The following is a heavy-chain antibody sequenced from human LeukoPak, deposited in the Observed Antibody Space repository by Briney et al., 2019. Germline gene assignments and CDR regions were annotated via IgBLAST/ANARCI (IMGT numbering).Heavy chain of an antibody. Sequence: SETLSLTCAVYGGSFSGYSWSWIRQPPGKGLEWIGYIYHSGSTYYNPSLKSRVTISVDRSKNQFSLKLSSVTAADTAVYYCARGIAVAGPFDYWGQGTLVTVSS. CDR1: GGSFSGYS. J-gene: IGHJ4*02. D-gene: IGHD6-19*01. CDR2: IYHSGST. CDR3: ARGIAVAGPFDY. V-gene: IGHV4-30-2*01.